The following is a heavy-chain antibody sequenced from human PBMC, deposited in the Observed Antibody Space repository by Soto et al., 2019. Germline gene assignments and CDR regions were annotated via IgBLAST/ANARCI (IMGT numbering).Heavy chain of an antibody. D-gene: IGHD5-18*01. CDR3: ARWINVDTAMAVFYYYYGMDV. V-gene: IGHV1-69*06. CDR2: IIPIFGTA. J-gene: IGHJ6*02. CDR1: GGTFSSYA. Sequence: AASVKVSCKASGGTFSSYAISWVRQAPGQGLEWMGGIIPIFGTANYAQKFQGRVTITADKSTSTAYMELSSLRSEDTAVYYCARWINVDTAMAVFYYYYGMDVWGQGTTVTVSS.